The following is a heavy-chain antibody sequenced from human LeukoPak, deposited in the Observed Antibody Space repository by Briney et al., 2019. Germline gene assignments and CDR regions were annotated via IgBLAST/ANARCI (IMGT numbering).Heavy chain of an antibody. CDR2: IYTSGST. Sequence: SQPLSLTCTASGAPFSSGPYYWRGFSQPPGKELEWIGRIYTSGSTNYNPSLKSRVTISLDTSKNQFSLKLSSVTAADTAVYYCARGGWFGESPFDYWGQGTLVTVSS. D-gene: IGHD3-10*01. CDR3: ARGGWFGESPFDY. J-gene: IGHJ4*02. CDR1: GAPFSSGPYY. V-gene: IGHV4-61*02.